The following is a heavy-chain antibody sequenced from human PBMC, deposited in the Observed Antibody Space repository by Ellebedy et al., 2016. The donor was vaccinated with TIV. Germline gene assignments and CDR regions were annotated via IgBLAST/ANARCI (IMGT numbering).Heavy chain of an antibody. D-gene: IGHD1-26*01. Sequence: AASVKVSCKASEDTFSNYEINWVRQAFGQGLEWMGWMNPKRGNTGYAQEFQGRLTMTRNTSISTAYMELSSLKSEDTALYYCATQGATGFDYWGQGSLVTVSS. CDR2: MNPKRGNT. CDR1: EDTFSNYE. CDR3: ATQGATGFDY. J-gene: IGHJ4*02. V-gene: IGHV1-8*01.